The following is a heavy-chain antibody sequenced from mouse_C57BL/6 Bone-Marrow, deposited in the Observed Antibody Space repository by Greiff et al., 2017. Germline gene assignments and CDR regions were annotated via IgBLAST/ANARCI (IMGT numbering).Heavy chain of an antibody. CDR2: IYPGDGDT. CDR3: ARCARRASFAY. D-gene: IGHD3-1*01. V-gene: IGHV1-82*01. CDR1: GYAFSSSW. J-gene: IGHJ3*01. Sequence: QVKLQQSGPELVKPGASVKISCKASGYAFSSSWMNWVKQRPGKGLEWIGRIYPGDGDTNYNGKFKGKATLTADKSSSTAYMQLSSLTSEDSAVYFCARCARRASFAYWGQGTLVTVSA.